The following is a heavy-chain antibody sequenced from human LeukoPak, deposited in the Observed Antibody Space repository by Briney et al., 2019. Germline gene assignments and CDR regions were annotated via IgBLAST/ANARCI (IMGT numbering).Heavy chain of an antibody. D-gene: IGHD6-13*01. CDR1: GFTFSSYA. J-gene: IGHJ4*02. Sequence: PGGSLRLSCAASGFTFSSYAMSWVRQAPGKGLEWVSAISGSGGSTYYADSVKGRFTISRDNSKNSLYLQMNSLRAEDTAVYYCAKDQLLIAAAGYFDYWGQGTLVTVSS. V-gene: IGHV3-23*01. CDR2: ISGSGGST. CDR3: AKDQLLIAAAGYFDY.